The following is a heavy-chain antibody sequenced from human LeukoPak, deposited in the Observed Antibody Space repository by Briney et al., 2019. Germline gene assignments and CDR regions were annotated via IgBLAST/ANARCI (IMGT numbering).Heavy chain of an antibody. D-gene: IGHD4-17*01. Sequence: ASVKVSCKASGYTFTSYYMHWVRQAPRQGLEWMGIINPSGGSTSYAQKFQGRVTMTRNTSTSTVYMELSSLRSEDTAVYYCATSGAVTFFDYWGQGTLVTVSS. CDR1: GYTFTSYY. J-gene: IGHJ4*02. CDR3: ATSGAVTFFDY. V-gene: IGHV1-46*01. CDR2: INPSGGST.